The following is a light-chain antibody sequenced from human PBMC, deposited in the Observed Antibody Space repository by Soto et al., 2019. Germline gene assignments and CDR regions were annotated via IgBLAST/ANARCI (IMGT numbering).Light chain of an antibody. Sequence: EIVMTQSPATLSVSPGERATLSCRASQSVSGNLAWYQQKPGQAPRLLIYGASTRPTGIPARFSGSGSGTEFTLTISSLQSEDFPVYYCQQYNNWPITVGQGTRLEI. CDR2: GAS. CDR1: QSVSGN. CDR3: QQYNNWPIT. V-gene: IGKV3-15*01. J-gene: IGKJ5*01.